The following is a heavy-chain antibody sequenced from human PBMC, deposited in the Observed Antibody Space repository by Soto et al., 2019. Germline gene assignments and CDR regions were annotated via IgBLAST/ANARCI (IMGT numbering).Heavy chain of an antibody. CDR2: INSDGSST. CDR3: ARHSSGWYRAARATKTNWFDP. CDR1: GFTFSSYW. Sequence: GGSLRLSCAASGFTFSSYWMHWVRQAPGKGLVWVSRINSDGSSTSYADSVKGRVTISRDNAKNTLYLQMNSLSAEDTAVYYCARHSSGWYRAARATKTNWFDPWGQGTLVTVSS. D-gene: IGHD6-19*01. J-gene: IGHJ5*02. V-gene: IGHV3-74*01.